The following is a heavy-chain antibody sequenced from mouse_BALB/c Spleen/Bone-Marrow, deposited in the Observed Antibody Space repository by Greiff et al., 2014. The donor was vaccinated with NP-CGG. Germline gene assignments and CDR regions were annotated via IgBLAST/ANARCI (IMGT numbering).Heavy chain of an antibody. CDR2: IDPANGNT. CDR3: AQGYDWAMDY. D-gene: IGHD2-14*01. V-gene: IGHV14-3*02. J-gene: IGHJ4*01. Sequence: VHVKQSGAELVKPGASVKLSCTASGFNIKDTYMHWVKQRPEQGLEWIGRIDPANGNTKYDPKFQGKATITADTSSNTAYLQLNSLTSEDTAVYYCAQGYDWAMDYWGQGPSVTV. CDR1: GFNIKDTY.